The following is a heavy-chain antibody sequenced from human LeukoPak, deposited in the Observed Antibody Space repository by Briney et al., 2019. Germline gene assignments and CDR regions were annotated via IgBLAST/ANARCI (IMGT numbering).Heavy chain of an antibody. Sequence: GASVKVSCKASGYTFTSYAISWVRQAPGQGLEWMGGIIPIFGTANYAQKFQGRVTITADESTSTAYMELSSLRSEDTAVYYCARDSVPNSGQLPFDYWGQGTLVTVSS. V-gene: IGHV1-69*13. J-gene: IGHJ4*02. D-gene: IGHD2-2*01. CDR2: IIPIFGTA. CDR1: GYTFTSYA. CDR3: ARDSVPNSGQLPFDY.